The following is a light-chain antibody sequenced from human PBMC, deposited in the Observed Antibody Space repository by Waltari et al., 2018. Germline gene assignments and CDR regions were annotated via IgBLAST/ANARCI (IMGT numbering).Light chain of an antibody. CDR2: RDN. V-gene: IGLV10-54*04. CDR3: SAWDYNLNAYV. CDR1: SNNVGNQG. J-gene: IGLJ1*01. Sequence: QAGLTQPPSVSKGLRQTATLTCTGNSNNVGNQGAAWLQQRQGHPPKLLSDRDNARPSGISEGCAASRSGNTASLTITGLQPEDEADYYCSAWDYNLNAYVFGTGTKVTVL.